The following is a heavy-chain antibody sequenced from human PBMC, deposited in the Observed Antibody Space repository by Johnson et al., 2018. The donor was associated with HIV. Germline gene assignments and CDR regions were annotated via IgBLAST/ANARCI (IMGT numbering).Heavy chain of an antibody. V-gene: IGHV3-64*01. CDR2: ISSNGGST. CDR3: AREAGGGYDSDAFDI. Sequence: VQLVESGGGLVQPGGSLRLSCAASGFTVSSNYMSWVRQATGQGLEYVSAISSNGGSTYYANSVKGRFTISRDNSKNSLYLQMNSLRAEDTAVYYCAREAGGGYDSDAFDIWGQGTMVTVSS. J-gene: IGHJ3*02. D-gene: IGHD5-12*01. CDR1: GFTVSSNY.